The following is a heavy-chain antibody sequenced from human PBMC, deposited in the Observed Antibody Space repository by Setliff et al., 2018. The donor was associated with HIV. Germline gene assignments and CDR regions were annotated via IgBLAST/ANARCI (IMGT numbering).Heavy chain of an antibody. J-gene: IGHJ5*02. CDR1: GRSISGYY. V-gene: IGHV4-34*01. CDR3: ASRIYYYDSSRVLREEGFDP. CDR2: IYHSEYT. Sequence: SETLSLTCAVYGRSISGYYWSWIRQPPGKGLEWIGEIYHSEYTNYNASLKSRVSMSVDTSKNQFSLKLNSVTAADTAVYYCASRIYYYDSSRVLREEGFDPWGQGTLVTVSS. D-gene: IGHD3-22*01.